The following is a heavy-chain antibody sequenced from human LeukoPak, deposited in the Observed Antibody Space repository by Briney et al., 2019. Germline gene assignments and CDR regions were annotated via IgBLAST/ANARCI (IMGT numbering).Heavy chain of an antibody. D-gene: IGHD5-12*01. Sequence: GGSLRLSCTVSGFTVSSNSMSWVRQAPGKGLEWVSFIYSDNTHYSDSVKGRFTISRDNSKNTLYLQMNSLRAEDTAVYYCARDPLDGEPSGYEPFDPWGQGTLVTVSS. CDR1: GFTVSSNS. CDR2: IYSDNT. V-gene: IGHV3-53*01. J-gene: IGHJ5*02. CDR3: ARDPLDGEPSGYEPFDP.